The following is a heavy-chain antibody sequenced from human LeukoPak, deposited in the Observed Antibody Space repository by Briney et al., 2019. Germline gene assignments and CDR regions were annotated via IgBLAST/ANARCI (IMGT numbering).Heavy chain of an antibody. J-gene: IGHJ4*02. CDR3: ARVAPQYYDFWSGYYMAYYFDY. D-gene: IGHD3-3*01. Sequence: PSQTLSLTCTVSGGSISSGGYYWSWIRQHPGKGLEWIGYIYYSGSTYYNPSLKSRVTISVDTSKNQFSLKLSSVTAADTAVYYRARVAPQYYDFWSGYYMAYYFDYWGQGTLVTVSS. V-gene: IGHV4-31*03. CDR1: GGSISSGGYY. CDR2: IYYSGST.